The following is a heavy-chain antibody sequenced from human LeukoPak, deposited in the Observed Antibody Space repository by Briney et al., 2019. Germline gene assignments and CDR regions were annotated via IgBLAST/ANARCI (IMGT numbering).Heavy chain of an antibody. V-gene: IGHV4-39*07. D-gene: IGHD6-25*01. Sequence: SETLSLTCTVSGGSISSSSYYWGWIRQPPGKGLEWIGSIYYSGSTYYNPSLKSRVTISVDTSKNQFSLKLSSVTAADTAVYYCARRAPYSSGDYYDNWGQGTLLAVSS. CDR3: ARRAPYSSGDYYDN. J-gene: IGHJ4*02. CDR1: GGSISSSSYY. CDR2: IYYSGST.